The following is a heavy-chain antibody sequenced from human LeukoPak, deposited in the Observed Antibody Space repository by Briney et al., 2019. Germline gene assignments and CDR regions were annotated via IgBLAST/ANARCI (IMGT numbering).Heavy chain of an antibody. V-gene: IGHV4-39*07. CDR3: ARFPGTYYLDV. J-gene: IGHJ6*03. CDR2: IYYSGSP. CDR1: GGSISSSSYY. Sequence: SETLSLTCTVSGGSISSSSYYWGWIRQPPGKGLEWIASIYYSGSPYYNPSLKSRVTISVDTSKNQFSLKLSSVTAADTAVYYCARFPGTYYLDVWGKGTTVTVSS.